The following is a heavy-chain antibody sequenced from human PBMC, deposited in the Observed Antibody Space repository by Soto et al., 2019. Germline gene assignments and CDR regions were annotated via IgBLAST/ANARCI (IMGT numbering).Heavy chain of an antibody. D-gene: IGHD3-22*01. V-gene: IGHV4-34*01. CDR3: ARGGRVVITRCDFDY. CDR1: GGSFSGYY. Sequence: SETLSLTCAVYGGSFSGYYWSWIRQPPGKGLEWIGEINHSGSTNYNPSLKSRVTISVDTSKNQFSLKLSSVTAADTAVYYCARGGRVVITRCDFDYWGQGTLVTVSS. CDR2: INHSGST. J-gene: IGHJ4*02.